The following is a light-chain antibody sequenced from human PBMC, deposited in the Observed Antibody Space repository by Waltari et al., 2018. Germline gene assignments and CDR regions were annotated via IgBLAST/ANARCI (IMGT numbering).Light chain of an antibody. V-gene: IGLV3-25*03. J-gene: IGLJ3*02. Sequence: SFELTQPPSVSVSPGQTARPTCSGTAPPKQYAHWYQQKPGQVPVMVIYKVSARPSGIPERFSGSSSGTTVTLTSSGGQAEDEADYCWQSGESSGVGVFGGGTKLTVL. CDR2: KVS. CDR1: APPKQY. CDR3: QSGESSGVGV.